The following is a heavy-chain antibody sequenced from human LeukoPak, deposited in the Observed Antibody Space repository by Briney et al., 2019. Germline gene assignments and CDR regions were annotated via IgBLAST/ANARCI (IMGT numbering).Heavy chain of an antibody. CDR3: AKTEPQNHYGSGSYPHF. V-gene: IGHV3-21*01. CDR1: GFTFSSYN. CDR2: ISGSSSYI. D-gene: IGHD3-10*01. J-gene: IGHJ4*02. Sequence: PGGSLRLSCAASGFTFSSYNMNWVRQAPGKGLEWVSSISGSSSYIYYADSVKGRFTISRDNAKNSLYLQMNSLRAEDTAVYYCAKTEPQNHYGSGSYPHFWGQGTLVTVSS.